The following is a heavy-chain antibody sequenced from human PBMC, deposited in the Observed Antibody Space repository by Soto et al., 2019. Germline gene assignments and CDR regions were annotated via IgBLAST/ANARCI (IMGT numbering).Heavy chain of an antibody. J-gene: IGHJ4*02. CDR1: GYTFTSYA. CDR2: INAGNGNT. V-gene: IGHV1-3*01. D-gene: IGHD3-3*01. CDR3: ARASLRVEDFDY. Sequence: ASVKVSCKASGYTFTSYAMHWVRQAPGQRLEWMGWINAGNGNTKYSQKFQGRVTITRDTSASTAYMELSSLRSEDTAVYYCARASLRVEDFDYWGQGNLVTVSS.